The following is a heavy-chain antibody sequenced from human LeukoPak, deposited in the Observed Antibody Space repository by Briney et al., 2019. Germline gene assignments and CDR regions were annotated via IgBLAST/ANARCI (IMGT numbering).Heavy chain of an antibody. D-gene: IGHD3-10*01. Sequence: ASVKVSCKASGYTFNRYGINWVRQAPGQGLEWMGWISTYNGNTNYAQKLQNRVTMTTDTSTSTAYMELRSLRSDDTAVYYCARNRIEGYYGSGSSCMDVWGQGTTVTVSS. V-gene: IGHV1-18*01. CDR3: ARNRIEGYYGSGSSCMDV. CDR2: ISTYNGNT. CDR1: GYTFNRYG. J-gene: IGHJ6*02.